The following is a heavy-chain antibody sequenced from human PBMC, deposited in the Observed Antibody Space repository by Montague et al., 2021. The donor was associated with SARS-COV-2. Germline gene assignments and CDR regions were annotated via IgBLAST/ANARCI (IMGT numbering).Heavy chain of an antibody. J-gene: IGHJ4*02. CDR1: GGSINYYY. CDR3: ARGRVAGGNYDIWCFPYTCALDY. CDR2: IYSSGNT. D-gene: IGHD3-9*01. V-gene: IGHV4-4*07. Sequence: SETLSLTCTVSGGSINYYYWPWLRQPPGKGLEWIGRIYSSGNTTYMPSLKSRVTMSVDTSKNQFSLKLTSVTAADTAVYYCARGRVAGGNYDIWCFPYTCALDYWGQGTLVTVSS.